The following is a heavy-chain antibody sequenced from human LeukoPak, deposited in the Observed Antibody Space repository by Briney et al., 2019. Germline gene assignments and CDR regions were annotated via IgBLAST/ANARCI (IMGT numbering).Heavy chain of an antibody. CDR2: ILPGDSGT. V-gene: IGHV5-51*01. J-gene: IGHJ4*02. CDR3: ARQTVAGTSYFDY. CDR1: GYSFTSYW. D-gene: IGHD6-19*01. Sequence: GESLKISCKGSGYSFTSYWIGWVRQMPGKGLEWMGIILPGDSGTRYSPSFQGQVTISADKSISTAYLQWSSLKASDTAMYYCARQTVAGTSYFDYWGQGTLVTVSS.